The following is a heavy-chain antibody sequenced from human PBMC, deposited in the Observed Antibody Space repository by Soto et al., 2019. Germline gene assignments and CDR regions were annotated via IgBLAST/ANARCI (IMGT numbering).Heavy chain of an antibody. D-gene: IGHD3-22*01. Sequence: SETLSLTCTVSGGSISSSSYYWGWIRQPPGKGLEWIGSIYYSGSTYYNPSLKSRVTISVDTSKNQFSLKLSSVTAAYTAVYYCARLPYYYDSSGYYYFDYWGQGTLVTVSS. CDR2: IYYSGST. CDR1: GGSISSSSYY. J-gene: IGHJ4*02. CDR3: ARLPYYYDSSGYYYFDY. V-gene: IGHV4-39*01.